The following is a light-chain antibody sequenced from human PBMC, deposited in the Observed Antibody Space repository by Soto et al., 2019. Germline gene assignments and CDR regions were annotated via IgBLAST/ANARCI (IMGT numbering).Light chain of an antibody. CDR2: KAS. CDR3: QHYNSYSEA. J-gene: IGKJ1*01. Sequence: DIQMTQSPSTLSASVGDRVTITCRASQSISSWLAWYQQKPGKAPKLLIYKASTLKSGVPSRFSGSGPGTEFTLTISSLQPDDFATYYCQHYNSYSEAFGQGTKVDNK. CDR1: QSISSW. V-gene: IGKV1-5*03.